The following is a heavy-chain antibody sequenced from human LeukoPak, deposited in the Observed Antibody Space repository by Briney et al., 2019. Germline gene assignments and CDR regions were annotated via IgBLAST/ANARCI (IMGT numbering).Heavy chain of an antibody. D-gene: IGHD5-24*01. J-gene: IGHJ4*02. CDR3: SRDSARRDGHNFDC. CDR2: ISYDGSYK. Sequence: PGGSLRLSCAASGFTFSTYAMHWVRQAPGKGLEWVALISYDGSYKSYADSVKGRFTISRDNSKNTLYLQMNSLRAEDTAVYYCSRDSARRDGHNFDCWGQGTLVTVSS. CDR1: GFTFSTYA. V-gene: IGHV3-30*04.